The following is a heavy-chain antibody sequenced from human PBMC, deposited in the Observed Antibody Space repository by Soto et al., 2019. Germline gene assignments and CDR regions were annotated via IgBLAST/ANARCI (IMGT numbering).Heavy chain of an antibody. Sequence: QVQLVQSGAEVKKPGASVKVSCKASGYTFTSYGISWVRQAPGQGLEWMGWISAYNGNTNYAQKLQGRVTMTTDTSTSTAYMELRSLRSDDTAVYYCARGGGGLGYCSSTSCPYYFDYWGQGTLVTVSS. V-gene: IGHV1-18*01. J-gene: IGHJ4*02. CDR1: GYTFTSYG. D-gene: IGHD2-2*01. CDR3: ARGGGGLGYCSSTSCPYYFDY. CDR2: ISAYNGNT.